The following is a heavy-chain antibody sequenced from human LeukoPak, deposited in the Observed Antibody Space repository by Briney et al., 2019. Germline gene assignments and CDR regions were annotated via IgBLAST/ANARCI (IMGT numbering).Heavy chain of an antibody. CDR3: ATLGYCSSTSCYGANWFDP. Sequence: ASVKVSCKVSGYTLTELSMHWVRQAPGKGLEWMGGFDPEDGETIYAQKFQGRVTMTEDTSTDTAYMELSSLRSEDTAVYYCATLGYCSSTSCYGANWFDPWGQGTLVTVSS. CDR2: FDPEDGET. J-gene: IGHJ5*02. V-gene: IGHV1-24*01. D-gene: IGHD2-2*01. CDR1: GYTLTELS.